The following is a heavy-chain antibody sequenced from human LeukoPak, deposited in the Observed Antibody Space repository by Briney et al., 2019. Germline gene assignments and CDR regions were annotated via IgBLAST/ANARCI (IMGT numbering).Heavy chain of an antibody. Sequence: ASVTVSCKASGYTFTSYYMHWVRQAPGQGLEWMGIINPSGGSTSYAQKFQGRVTMTRDTSTSTVYMELSSLRSEDTGVYYCARDHGQQLARGYFDYWGQGTLVTVSS. V-gene: IGHV1-46*01. CDR1: GYTFTSYY. CDR3: ARDHGQQLARGYFDY. J-gene: IGHJ4*02. CDR2: INPSGGST. D-gene: IGHD6-13*01.